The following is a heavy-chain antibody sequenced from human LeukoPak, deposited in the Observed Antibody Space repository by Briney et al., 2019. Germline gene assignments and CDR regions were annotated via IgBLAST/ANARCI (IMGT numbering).Heavy chain of an antibody. J-gene: IGHJ6*03. CDR1: GFTFSSYG. CDR3: AREVKRESFLGRKYSYYYMDV. CDR2: ISSSSDYI. V-gene: IGHV3-21*01. D-gene: IGHD3-10*01. Sequence: GGSLRLSCAASGFTFSSYGMSWVRQAPGKGLEWVSSISSSSDYIYYADSVKGRFTISRDNAKNSLYLQMNSLRAEDTAVYYCAREVKRESFLGRKYSYYYMDVWGKGTTVTVSS.